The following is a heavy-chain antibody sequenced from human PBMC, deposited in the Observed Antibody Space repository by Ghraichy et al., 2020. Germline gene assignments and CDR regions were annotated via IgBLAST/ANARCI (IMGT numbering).Heavy chain of an antibody. CDR1: GGSVNSYY. D-gene: IGHD6-19*01. V-gene: IGHV4-59*02. CDR3: AKIMAGGAKFDY. CDR2: ISPSGTT. J-gene: IGHJ4*02. Sequence: SETLSLTCTVSGGSVNSYYWTWIRQPPGQSLEWIAYISPSGTTNYNPSLTIRVTISVDTSKNQFSLDVSSVTVADTAIYYCAKIMAGGAKFDYWGQGTLVTVSS.